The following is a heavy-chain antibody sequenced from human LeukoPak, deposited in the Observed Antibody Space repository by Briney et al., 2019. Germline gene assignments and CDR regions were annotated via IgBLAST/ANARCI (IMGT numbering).Heavy chain of an antibody. CDR2: IYTSGST. D-gene: IGHD3-22*01. CDR3: ARDLSRSGYYASYNWFDP. Sequence: SETQSLTCTVSGGSISSGSYYWSWIRQPAGKGLEWIGRIYTSGSTNYNPSLKSRVTISVDTSKNQFSLKLSSVTAADTAVYYCARDLSRSGYYASYNWFDPWGQGTLVTVSS. CDR1: GGSISSGSYY. V-gene: IGHV4-61*02. J-gene: IGHJ5*02.